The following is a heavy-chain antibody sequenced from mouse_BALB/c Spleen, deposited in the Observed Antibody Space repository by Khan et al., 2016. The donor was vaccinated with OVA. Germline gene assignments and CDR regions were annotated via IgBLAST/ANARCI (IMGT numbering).Heavy chain of an antibody. J-gene: IGHJ4*01. CDR2: IWGGGTT. D-gene: IGHD2-14*01. CDR3: ARAYYRYDGYYAMDY. V-gene: IGHV2-6-4*01. Sequence: VQLKQSGPGLVAPSQSLSITCTVSGFSLSRYNIHWVRQPPGKGLEWLGMIWGGGTTDYNSTLKSRLSISKDNSKSQVFLEMNSQQTEDTVMYXGARAYYRYDGYYAMDYWGQGTSVTVSS. CDR1: GFSLSRYN.